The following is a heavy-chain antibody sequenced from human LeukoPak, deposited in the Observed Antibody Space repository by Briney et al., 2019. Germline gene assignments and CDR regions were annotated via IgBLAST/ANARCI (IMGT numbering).Heavy chain of an antibody. Sequence: GGSLRLSCAASGFTFSSYDMHWVRQATGKGLEWVSAIGTAGDTYYPGSVKGRFTISRENAKNSSYLQMNSLRAGDTAVYYCARAGYCSGGSCYYFDYWGQGTLVTVSS. CDR2: IGTAGDT. J-gene: IGHJ4*02. CDR1: GFTFSSYD. CDR3: ARAGYCSGGSCYYFDY. D-gene: IGHD2-15*01. V-gene: IGHV3-13*01.